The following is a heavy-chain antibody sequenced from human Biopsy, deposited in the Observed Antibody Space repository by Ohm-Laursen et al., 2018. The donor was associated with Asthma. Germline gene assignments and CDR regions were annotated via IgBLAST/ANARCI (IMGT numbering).Heavy chain of an antibody. CDR3: ARAVDYSHYYGIDV. J-gene: IGHJ6*02. Sequence: ASVKVSCKTSGYTFNSAGVTWVRRAPGQGLEWMGWISVYNGNTKVAQKLQDRVTMITDTSTSTAYMELRSLRSDDTAVYFCARAVDYSHYYGIDVWGQGTTVTVS. V-gene: IGHV1-18*01. CDR2: ISVYNGNT. D-gene: IGHD3-10*01. CDR1: GYTFNSAG.